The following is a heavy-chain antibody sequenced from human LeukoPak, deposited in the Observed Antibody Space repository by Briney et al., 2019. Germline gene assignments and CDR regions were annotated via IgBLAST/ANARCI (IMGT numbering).Heavy chain of an antibody. V-gene: IGHV4-59*12. D-gene: IGHD4-17*01. CDR1: GGSINSYY. CDR3: ATETTVTTHYYYYMDV. J-gene: IGHJ6*03. Sequence: SETLSLTCSVSGGSINSYYWSWIRQPPGKGLEWIGYVYYSWCTKYNPSLKSRVTISVDTSKNQFSLKLSSVTAADTAVYYCATETTVTTHYYYYMDVWGKGTTVTVSS. CDR2: VYYSWCT.